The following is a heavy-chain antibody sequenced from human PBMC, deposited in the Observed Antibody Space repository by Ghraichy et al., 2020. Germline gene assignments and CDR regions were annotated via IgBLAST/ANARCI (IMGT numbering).Heavy chain of an antibody. CDR3: AKDLKWGNHWGDH. Sequence: GGSLRLSCAASGFTFSNYGMHWVRQAPGKGLEWVTFIRHDGSNKYYADSVKGRFTISRDSSKNMLYLQMNSLRAEDTAVYYCAKDLKWGNHWGDHWGQGTLVTLFS. D-gene: IGHD1-14*01. CDR1: GFTFSNYG. J-gene: IGHJ4*01. CDR2: IRHDGSNK. V-gene: IGHV3-30*02.